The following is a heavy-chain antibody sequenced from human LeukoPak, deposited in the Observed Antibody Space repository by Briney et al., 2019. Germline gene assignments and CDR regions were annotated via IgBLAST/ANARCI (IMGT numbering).Heavy chain of an antibody. V-gene: IGHV1-69*13. D-gene: IGHD2-2*01. CDR2: IIPIFGTA. Sequence: ASVKVSCKASGGTFSSYAISWARQAPGQGLEWMGGIIPIFGTANYAQKFQGRVTITADESTSTAYMELSSLRSEDTAVYYCARGPVVPAAMSYLYYYYGMDVWGKGTTVTVSS. J-gene: IGHJ6*04. CDR3: ARGPVVPAAMSYLYYYYGMDV. CDR1: GGTFSSYA.